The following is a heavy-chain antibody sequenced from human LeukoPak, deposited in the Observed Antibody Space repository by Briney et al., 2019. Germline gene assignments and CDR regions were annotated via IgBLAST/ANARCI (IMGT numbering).Heavy chain of an antibody. Sequence: GGSLRLSCAASGFTFSSYAMHWVRQAPGKGLEWVAVISYDGSNKYYADSVKGRSTISRDNSKNTLYLQMNSLRAEDTAVYYCARDSYGSGIYRGYFDCWGQGTLVTVSS. D-gene: IGHD3-10*01. CDR2: ISYDGSNK. J-gene: IGHJ4*02. CDR1: GFTFSSYA. CDR3: ARDSYGSGIYRGYFDC. V-gene: IGHV3-30*04.